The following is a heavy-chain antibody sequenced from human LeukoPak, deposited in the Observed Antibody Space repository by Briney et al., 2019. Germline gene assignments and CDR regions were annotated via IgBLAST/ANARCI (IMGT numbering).Heavy chain of an antibody. CDR3: ARVLGRSDYYLDYYFDY. Sequence: PGGSLRLSCAASGFSFSDHYMDWVRQAPGKGLEWVGRIRKERNSYTTEYAASVKGRFSISRDDSKSSLFLQMNSLKTEDTAVYYCARVLGRSDYYLDYYFDYWGQGTLVTVSS. J-gene: IGHJ4*02. V-gene: IGHV3-72*01. CDR2: IRKERNSYTT. D-gene: IGHD3-22*01. CDR1: GFSFSDHY.